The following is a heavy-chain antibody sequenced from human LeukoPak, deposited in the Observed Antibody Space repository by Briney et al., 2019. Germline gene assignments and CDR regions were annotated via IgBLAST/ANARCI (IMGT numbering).Heavy chain of an antibody. Sequence: SETLSLTCDVSRYSISSNCYWAWIRQPPGKGLEWLGSIYYSGDTYYNPSLKSRVTISVDTSKNQFSLKLSSVTAADTAVYYCARDLNYYDSSGFWDYWGQGTLVTVSS. CDR3: ARDLNYYDSSGFWDY. D-gene: IGHD3-22*01. J-gene: IGHJ4*02. CDR2: IYYSGDT. CDR1: RYSISSNCY. V-gene: IGHV4-38-2*02.